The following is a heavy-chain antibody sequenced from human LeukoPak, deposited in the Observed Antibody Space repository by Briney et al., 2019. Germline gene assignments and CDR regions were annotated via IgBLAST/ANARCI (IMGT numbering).Heavy chain of an antibody. Sequence: GGSLRLSCVASGFTFSSYAMSWVRQAPGKGLEWVSAISGSGGSTYYADSVKGRFTISRDNSKNTLFLQMNSLRAEDTAVYYCAKAPYDTSGFSSPNYFDYWGQGTLVTVSS. D-gene: IGHD3-22*01. V-gene: IGHV3-23*01. J-gene: IGHJ4*02. CDR1: GFTFSSYA. CDR2: ISGSGGST. CDR3: AKAPYDTSGFSSPNYFDY.